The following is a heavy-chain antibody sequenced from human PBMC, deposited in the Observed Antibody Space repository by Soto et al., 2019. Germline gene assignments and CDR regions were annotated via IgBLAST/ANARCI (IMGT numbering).Heavy chain of an antibody. J-gene: IGHJ4*02. Sequence: QVQLVESGGGVVQPGRSLRLSCAASGFTFSTYAMHWVRQAPGKGLEWVAVISYDGSNQYYADSVKGRFTISRDNSKNTLYLQMNSLRPEDTAVYYCAKCPASGWLWNHFDYWGQGTLVTVSS. V-gene: IGHV3-30*18. D-gene: IGHD6-19*01. CDR3: AKCPASGWLWNHFDY. CDR1: GFTFSTYA. CDR2: ISYDGSNQ.